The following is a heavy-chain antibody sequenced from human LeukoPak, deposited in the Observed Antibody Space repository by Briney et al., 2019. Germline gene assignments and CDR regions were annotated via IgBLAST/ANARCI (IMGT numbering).Heavy chain of an antibody. V-gene: IGHV3-43D*03. CDR2: ISWDGGST. D-gene: IGHD3-22*01. Sequence: GGSLRLSCAASGFTFSSCAMSWVRQAPGKGLEWVSLISWDGGSTYYADSVKGRFTISRDNSKNSLYLQMNSLRAEDTALYYCAKAGASYYYDSSGYYSGYFDYWGQRTLVTVSS. J-gene: IGHJ4*02. CDR1: GFTFSSCA. CDR3: AKAGASYYYDSSGYYSGYFDY.